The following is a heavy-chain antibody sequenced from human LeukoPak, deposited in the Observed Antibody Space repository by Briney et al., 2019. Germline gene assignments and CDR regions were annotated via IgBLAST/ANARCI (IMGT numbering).Heavy chain of an antibody. CDR1: GFTSGDYA. D-gene: IGHD3-22*01. J-gene: IGHJ3*02. CDR2: IRRKAYGGAT. CDR3: SRVPVRTVTWIVVRRGHDVFDM. V-gene: IGHV3-49*03. Sequence: GRPLSLSCTASGFTSGDYAMSWFRQAPGKGLEWVGSIRRKAYGGATAYAASVKGRFTISRDDSKSIAYLQMNSLETEDTAVYYCSRVPVRTVTWIVVRRGHDVFDMWGQGTMVTVSS.